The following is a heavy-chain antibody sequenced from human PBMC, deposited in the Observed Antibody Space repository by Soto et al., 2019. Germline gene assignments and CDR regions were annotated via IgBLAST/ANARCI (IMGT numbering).Heavy chain of an antibody. CDR1: GYSFTSYW. CDR3: ARIGARVYSSSWYGGGYYYYGMDV. D-gene: IGHD6-13*01. J-gene: IGHJ6*02. CDR2: IDPSDSYT. Sequence: GESLKISCKGSGYSFTSYWISWVRQMPGKGLEWMGRIDPSDSYTNYSPSFQGHVTISADKSISTAYLQWSSLKASDTAMYYCARIGARVYSSSWYGGGYYYYGMDVWGQGTTVTVSS. V-gene: IGHV5-10-1*01.